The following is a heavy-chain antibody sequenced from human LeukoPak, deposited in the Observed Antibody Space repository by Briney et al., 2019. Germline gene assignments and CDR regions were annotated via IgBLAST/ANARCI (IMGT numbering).Heavy chain of an antibody. D-gene: IGHD3-9*01. J-gene: IGHJ4*02. CDR2: ISGSGGST. V-gene: IGHV3-23*01. Sequence: GGSLRLSCAASGFNVSSNYISWVRQAPGKGLEWVSAISGSGGSTYYADSVKGRFTISRDNSKNTLYLQMNSLRAEDTAVYYCAKESEYDILTGSDYWGQGTLVTVSS. CDR1: GFNVSSNY. CDR3: AKESEYDILTGSDY.